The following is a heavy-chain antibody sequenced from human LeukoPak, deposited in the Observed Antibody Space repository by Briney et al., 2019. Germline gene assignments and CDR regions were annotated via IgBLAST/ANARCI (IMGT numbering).Heavy chain of an antibody. V-gene: IGHV1-2*02. D-gene: IGHD6-19*01. J-gene: IGHJ6*03. Sequence: GASVKVSCKASGYTFTGYYMHWVRQAPGQGLEWMGWINPNSGGTNYAQKFQGRVTMTRDTSISTAYMELSRLRSDDTAVYYCARDPVAGTDYYYYYYMDVWGKGTTVTVSS. CDR1: GYTFTGYY. CDR3: ARDPVAGTDYYYYYYMDV. CDR2: INPNSGGT.